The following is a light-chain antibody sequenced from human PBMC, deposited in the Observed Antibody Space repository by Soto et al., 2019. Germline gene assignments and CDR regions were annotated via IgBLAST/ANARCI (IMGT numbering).Light chain of an antibody. CDR3: QQYNNWPPLT. V-gene: IGKV3-15*01. Sequence: EIVMTQSPATLSVSPGERATLSCRASQSVSSNLAWYQQRPGQAPRLLIYGASTRATGIPARFSGSGFGTEFTLTINSLQTEDLTVYYCQQYNNWPPLTFGGGTKVEIK. CDR2: GAS. CDR1: QSVSSN. J-gene: IGKJ4*01.